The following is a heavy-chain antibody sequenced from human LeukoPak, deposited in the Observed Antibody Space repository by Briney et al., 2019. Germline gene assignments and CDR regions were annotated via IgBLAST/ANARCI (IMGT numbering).Heavy chain of an antibody. Sequence: PSETLSLTCAVSGYSISSGYYWGWIRQPPGKGLEWIGSIYHSGSTYYNPSLKSRVTISVDTSKNQSSLKLSSVTAADTAVYYCARDYSNYDPSYIDYWGQGTLVTVSS. CDR1: GYSISSGYY. J-gene: IGHJ4*02. CDR3: ARDYSNYDPSYIDY. V-gene: IGHV4-38-2*01. CDR2: IYHSGST. D-gene: IGHD4-11*01.